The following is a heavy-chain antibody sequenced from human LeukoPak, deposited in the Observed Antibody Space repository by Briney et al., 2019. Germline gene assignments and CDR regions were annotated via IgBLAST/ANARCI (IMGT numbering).Heavy chain of an antibody. CDR3: AKKGGVGTTTLDDFDY. V-gene: IGHV3-23*01. J-gene: IGHJ4*02. CDR1: GFTFSNYA. CDR2: ISGSGGST. Sequence: PGGSLRLSCAASGFTFSNYAMSWVRQAPGKGLEWVSGISGSGGSTYYADSVKGRFTISRDNSKNTLYLQMNSLTDEDTAVYYCAKKGGVGTTTLDDFDYWGQGTLVTVSS. D-gene: IGHD1-26*01.